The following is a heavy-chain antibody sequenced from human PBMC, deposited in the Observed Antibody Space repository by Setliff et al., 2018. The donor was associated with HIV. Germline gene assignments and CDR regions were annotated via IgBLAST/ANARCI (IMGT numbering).Heavy chain of an antibody. CDR1: GSSISTSSYY. D-gene: IGHD2-15*01. Sequence: SETLSLTCSVSGSSISTSSYYWSWIRQHPGEGLEWIGYVYYTGDTYYNPSLRTRVTMSVDTSKNQFSLKLASVTAADTAVYYCAVSGYWEYFHDWGQGTLVTVSS. CDR2: VYYTGDT. CDR3: AVSGYWEYFHD. J-gene: IGHJ1*01. V-gene: IGHV4-31*03.